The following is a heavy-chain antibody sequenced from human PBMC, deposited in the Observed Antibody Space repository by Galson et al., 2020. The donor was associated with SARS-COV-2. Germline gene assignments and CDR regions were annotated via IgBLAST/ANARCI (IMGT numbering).Heavy chain of an antibody. D-gene: IGHD3-16*01. CDR2: INEDGRIT. V-gene: IGHV3-74*01. J-gene: IGHJ5*01. Sequence: QPGESLKISCEASGFTFSRYWLHWLRQVPGEGLVWVTRINEDGRITDYADSVRGRFTIYRDNAKNTLYLQMNHLRAGDTSVYYCARDVGGVASAWWHGTLVKVS. CDR3: ARDVGGVASA. CDR1: GFTFSRYW.